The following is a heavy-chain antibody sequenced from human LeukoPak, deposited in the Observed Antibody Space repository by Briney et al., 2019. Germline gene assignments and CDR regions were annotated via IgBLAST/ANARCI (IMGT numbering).Heavy chain of an antibody. CDR2: IKQDGSEK. V-gene: IGHV3-7*01. CDR3: ARAFRLYSGSWYSRAVFDY. J-gene: IGHJ4*02. D-gene: IGHD6-13*01. CDR1: GFTFSNYW. Sequence: GGSLRLSCAASGFTFSNYWMSWVRQAPGKGLEWVANIKQDGSEKYYVDSVKGRFTISRDNAKNSLYLQMNSLRAEDTAVYYCARAFRLYSGSWYSRAVFDYWGQGTLVTVSS.